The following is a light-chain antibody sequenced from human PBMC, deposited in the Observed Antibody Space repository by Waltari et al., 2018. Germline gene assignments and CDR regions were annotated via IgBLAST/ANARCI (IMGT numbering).Light chain of an antibody. CDR1: QRNSRW. CDR2: RTA. CDR3: QTYNSYPCA. J-gene: IGKJ1*01. V-gene: IGKV1-5*03. Sequence: EIQMTQSPATLCASIGGRVTINCRATQRNSRWWAWYQQKAGKAPRLMIYRTARLEREVPSSFTGSTSGTEFTFTISTLQPDDFATYCCQTYNSYPCASGQGPKV.